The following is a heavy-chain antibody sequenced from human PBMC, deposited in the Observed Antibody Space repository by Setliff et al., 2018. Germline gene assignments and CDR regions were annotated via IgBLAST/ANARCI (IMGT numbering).Heavy chain of an antibody. D-gene: IGHD3-3*01. CDR2: IFNGGGSA. V-gene: IGHV3-23*03. Sequence: GGSLRLSCAASGFTFNTYAMSWVRQPPGKGLEWVSTIFNGGGSAYYADSVKGRFTISRDNSKSTLYLQMNSLRAEDTAVYFCAKAASPLFAINGVEYYFDSWGQGNLVTVSS. CDR1: GFTFNTYA. J-gene: IGHJ4*02. CDR3: AKAASPLFAINGVEYYFDS.